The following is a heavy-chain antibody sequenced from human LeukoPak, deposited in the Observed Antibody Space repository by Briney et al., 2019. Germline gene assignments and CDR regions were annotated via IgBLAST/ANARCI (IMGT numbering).Heavy chain of an antibody. V-gene: IGHV4-61*02. J-gene: IGHJ4*02. CDR2: IYNSGST. Sequence: SQTLSLTCTVSGGSISSGTYYWSWIRQPAGKGLEWIGRIYNSGSTNYNPSLNSRVTISVDTSKNQFSLKLSSVTAADTAVYYCARVLLGSAFDYWGQGTLVTVSS. D-gene: IGHD2-15*01. CDR3: ARVLLGSAFDY. CDR1: GGSISSGTYY.